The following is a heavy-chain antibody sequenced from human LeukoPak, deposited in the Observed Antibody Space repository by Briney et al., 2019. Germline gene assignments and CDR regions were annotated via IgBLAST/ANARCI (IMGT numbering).Heavy chain of an antibody. Sequence: GGSLRLSCAASGFTFSDYYMTWIRRAPGKGLEWVSDISSSGSTIYFADSVKGRFTVSRDNAKNSLYLQMTRLRAEDTAVYYCARGWVNNLRRFDYWGQGALVTVSS. CDR1: GFTFSDYY. CDR2: ISSSGSTI. V-gene: IGHV3-11*04. CDR3: ARGWVNNLRRFDY. J-gene: IGHJ4*02. D-gene: IGHD1-14*01.